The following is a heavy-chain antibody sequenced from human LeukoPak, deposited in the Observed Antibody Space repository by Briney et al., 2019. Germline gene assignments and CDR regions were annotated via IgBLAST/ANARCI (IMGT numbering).Heavy chain of an antibody. Sequence: PGGSLRLSCAASGFTFSGYVMTWVRQPPGKGLQWVADISGSGGSTYYADSVKGRFSISRDNSKNTLYLQMNSLRAEDTAVYYCAKIGWELLTPFDYWGQGTLVTVSS. CDR3: AKIGWELLTPFDY. J-gene: IGHJ4*02. CDR1: GFTFSGYV. CDR2: ISGSGGST. V-gene: IGHV3-23*01. D-gene: IGHD1-26*01.